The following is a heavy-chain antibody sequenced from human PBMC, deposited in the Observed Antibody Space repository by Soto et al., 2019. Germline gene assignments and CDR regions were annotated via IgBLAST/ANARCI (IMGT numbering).Heavy chain of an antibody. J-gene: IGHJ6*02. D-gene: IGHD2-21*01. CDR2: AYYSGST. CDR1: RSSIITSYY. CDR3: ARHDWARFYGMDV. Sequence: SETLSLTCSVSRSSIITSYYWGWIRQSPEKGLEWIGSAYYSGSTYYNPSLKSRVTIFVDTSRSQFSLMLGSVTAADTAVYYCARHDWARFYGMDVWGQGTTVTVSS. V-gene: IGHV4-39*01.